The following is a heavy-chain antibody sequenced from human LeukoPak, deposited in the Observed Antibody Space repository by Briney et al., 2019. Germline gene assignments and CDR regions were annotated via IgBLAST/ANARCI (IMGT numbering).Heavy chain of an antibody. CDR2: IYSGGST. CDR3: ARGGVAYEPNWFDP. J-gene: IGHJ5*02. V-gene: IGHV3-66*01. Sequence: GGSLRLSCAASGFTVSSNYMSWVRQAPGKGLEWVSAIYSGGSTYYADSVKGRFTISRDNSKNTLYLQMNSLRAEDTAVYYCARGGVAYEPNWFDPWGQGTLVTVSS. D-gene: IGHD3-10*01. CDR1: GFTVSSNY.